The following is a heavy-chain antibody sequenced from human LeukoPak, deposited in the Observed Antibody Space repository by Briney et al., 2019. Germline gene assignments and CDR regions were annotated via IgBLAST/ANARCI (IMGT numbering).Heavy chain of an antibody. V-gene: IGHV3-33*01. D-gene: IGHD3-22*01. CDR2: IWYDGSNK. CDR1: GFTFSSYG. CDR3: ARDQGTYYYGSSGYYGDAFDI. J-gene: IGHJ3*02. Sequence: GGSLRLSCAASGFTFSSYGMHWVRQAPGKGLEWVAVIWYDGSNKYYADSVKGRFTISRDNSKNTLYLQMNSLRAEDTAVYYCARDQGTYYYGSSGYYGDAFDIWGRGTMVTVSS.